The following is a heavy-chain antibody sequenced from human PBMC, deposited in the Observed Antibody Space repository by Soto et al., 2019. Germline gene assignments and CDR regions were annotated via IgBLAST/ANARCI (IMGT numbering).Heavy chain of an antibody. CDR3: LPYRGKNLDY. J-gene: IGHJ4*02. CDR1: GYRFTSFW. D-gene: IGHD2-15*01. Sequence: GESLKISCKGFGYRFTSFWIGWVRQMPGKGLEWMGIIHPDDSDTKYNQPFQGQVTISADKSISTAYLQWSSLKASDTAMYFCLPYRGKNLDYWGQGTLVTVSS. CDR2: IHPDDSDT. V-gene: IGHV5-51*01.